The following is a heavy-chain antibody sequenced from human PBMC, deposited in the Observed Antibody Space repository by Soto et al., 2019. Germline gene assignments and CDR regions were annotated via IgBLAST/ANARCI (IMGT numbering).Heavy chain of an antibody. V-gene: IGHV4-30-2*01. CDR1: GGYISSGGYS. Sequence: PSETLSLTCAVSGGYISSGGYSWSWIQKPPGKGLEWIGYIYHSGSTYYNPSLKSRVTISVDRSKNQFSLKLSSVTAADTAVYYCASSHAGAHITAAVHWGQGTLVTVSS. J-gene: IGHJ4*02. D-gene: IGHD6-13*01. CDR3: ASSHAGAHITAAVH. CDR2: IYHSGST.